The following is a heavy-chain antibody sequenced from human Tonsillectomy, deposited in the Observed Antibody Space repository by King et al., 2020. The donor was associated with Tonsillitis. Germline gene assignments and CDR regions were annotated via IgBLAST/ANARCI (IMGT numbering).Heavy chain of an antibody. CDR2: ISYDGFNT. D-gene: IGHD5-12*01. CDR1: GFTFSSYG. CDR3: TREPYTAYDLYFDY. J-gene: IGHJ4*02. V-gene: IGHV3-33*05. Sequence: VQLVESGGGVVQPGRSLRLSCAASGFTFSSYGMHWVRQAPGKGLEWVAVISYDGFNTYYADSVKGRFTISRDNSKNTLYLQMNSLGAEDTAVFYCTREPYTAYDLYFDYWGQGTLVTVSS.